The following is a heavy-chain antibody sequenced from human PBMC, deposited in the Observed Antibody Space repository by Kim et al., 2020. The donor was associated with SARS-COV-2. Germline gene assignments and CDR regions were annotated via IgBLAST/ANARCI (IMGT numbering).Heavy chain of an antibody. D-gene: IGHD5-12*01. CDR3: ASEYSGYDYEGN. J-gene: IGHJ4*02. Sequence: GGSLRLSCAASGFTFSSYWMTWVRQAPGKGLEWVANIKQDGSEKYYVDSVKGRFTISRDNAKNSLYLQMNSLRAEDTAVYYCASEYSGYDYEGNWGQGTLVTVSS. V-gene: IGHV3-7*01. CDR1: GFTFSSYW. CDR2: IKQDGSEK.